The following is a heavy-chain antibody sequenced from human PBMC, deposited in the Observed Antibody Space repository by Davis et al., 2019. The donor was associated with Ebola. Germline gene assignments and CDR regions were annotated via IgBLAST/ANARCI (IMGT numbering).Heavy chain of an antibody. CDR2: IYTSGST. CDR3: ARTRYCSGGSCYYMDV. Sequence: PSETLSLTCTVSGGSINSYYYNWIRQPAGKGLEWIGRIYTSGSTNYNPSLKSRVTISVDTSKNQFSLKLSSVTAADTAVYYCARTRYCSGGSCYYMDVWGKGTTVTVSS. D-gene: IGHD2-15*01. J-gene: IGHJ6*03. CDR1: GGSINSYY. V-gene: IGHV4-4*07.